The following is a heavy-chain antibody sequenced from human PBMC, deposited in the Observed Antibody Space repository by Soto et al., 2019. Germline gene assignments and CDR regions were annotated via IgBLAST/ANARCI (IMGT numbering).Heavy chain of an antibody. V-gene: IGHV3-23*01. CDR3: AKVPTGEMATVFQAFDI. CDR2: ISYSGGRT. Sequence: EVQLLESGGGLVQPGGSLRLSCAASGFTFSSYAMSWVRQAPGKGLEWVSAISYSGGRTYYADSVKGRFTISRDNSKNTLYLQMNSLRDEDMAVYYCAKVPTGEMATVFQAFDIWGQGTMVTVSS. CDR1: GFTFSSYA. D-gene: IGHD4-4*01. J-gene: IGHJ3*02.